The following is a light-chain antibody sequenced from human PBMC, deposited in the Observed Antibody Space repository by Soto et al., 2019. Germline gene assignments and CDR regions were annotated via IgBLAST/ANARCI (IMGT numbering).Light chain of an antibody. Sequence: QPVLTQSPSASASLGASVKLTCTLSSGHSNYAIAWHQQQPEKGSRYLMKLNRDGSHSKGDGIPNRFSGSSSGAERYLTISSLQSEDEADYYCQTWGTGIVIFGGGTKVTVL. J-gene: IGLJ2*01. CDR1: SGHSNYA. CDR2: LNRDGSH. CDR3: QTWGTGIVI. V-gene: IGLV4-69*01.